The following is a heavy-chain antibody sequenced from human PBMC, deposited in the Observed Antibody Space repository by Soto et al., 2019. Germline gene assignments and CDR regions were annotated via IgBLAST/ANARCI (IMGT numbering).Heavy chain of an antibody. D-gene: IGHD3-3*01. CDR1: GYTFTGYY. J-gene: IGHJ5*02. V-gene: IGHV1-2*04. Sequence: ASVKVSFKASGYTFTGYYMHWVRQAPGQGHEWLGWNHPNSGGTNYAQKFQGCVTMTRDTSISTAYMELSRLRSDDTAVYYCSRGPITIFGVVKGTNNWFDPWGQGTLVTVSS. CDR3: SRGPITIFGVVKGTNNWFDP. CDR2: NHPNSGGT.